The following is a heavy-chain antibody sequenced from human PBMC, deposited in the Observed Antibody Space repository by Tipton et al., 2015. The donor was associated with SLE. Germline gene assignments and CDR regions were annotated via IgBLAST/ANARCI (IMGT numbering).Heavy chain of an antibody. D-gene: IGHD6-19*01. CDR3: ASAAVAGHLDY. CDR2: INPSGGST. V-gene: IGHV1-46*01. CDR1: GYTFTSYY. J-gene: IGHJ4*02. Sequence: QLVQSGAEVKKPGASVKVSCKASGYTFTSYYMHWVRQAPGQGLEWMGIINPSGGSTSYAQKFQGRVTMTRDTSTSTVYMELSSLRSEDTAVYYCASAAVAGHLDYWGQGTLVTVSS.